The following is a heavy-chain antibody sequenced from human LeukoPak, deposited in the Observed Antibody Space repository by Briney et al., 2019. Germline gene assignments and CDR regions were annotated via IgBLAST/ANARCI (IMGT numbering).Heavy chain of an antibody. J-gene: IGHJ4*02. CDR2: IYSGGST. CDR3: ARDTMARGVIV. D-gene: IGHD3-10*01. V-gene: IGHV3-53*01. Sequence: PGGSLRLSCAASGFTVSSNYMSWVRQAPGKGLEWVSVIYSGGSTYYADSVKGRFTISRDNSKNTLYLQMNSLRAEDTAVYYCARDTMARGVIVWGQGTLVTVSS. CDR1: GFTVSSNY.